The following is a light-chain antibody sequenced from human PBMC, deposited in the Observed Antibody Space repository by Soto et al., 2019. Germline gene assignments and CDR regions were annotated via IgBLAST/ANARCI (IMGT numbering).Light chain of an antibody. Sequence: EIVLTQSPGTLSLSPGERATLSCRASQSVSSSYLAWYQQKPGQAPTLLLYGASSRATGIPDGFSGSGSGTDFTLTISRLEPEDFAVYYCQQYGSSPWTFGQGTKVDIK. CDR1: QSVSSSY. J-gene: IGKJ1*01. CDR3: QQYGSSPWT. CDR2: GAS. V-gene: IGKV3-20*01.